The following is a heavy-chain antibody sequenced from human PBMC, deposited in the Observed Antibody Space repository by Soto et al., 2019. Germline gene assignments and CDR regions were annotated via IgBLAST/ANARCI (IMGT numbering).Heavy chain of an antibody. CDR3: TRANWYSEY. Sequence: QVQLQESGPGLVKPSETLSLTCSVSGGSISNHYWSWIRQPPGKGLEWIGYIYYNGTTNYNPSLKSRGTMSVDTSRNQISLKLTTVTAADTAVYYCTRANWYSEYWGQGTLVTVSS. D-gene: IGHD7-27*01. V-gene: IGHV4-59*11. CDR2: IYYNGTT. J-gene: IGHJ4*02. CDR1: GGSISNHY.